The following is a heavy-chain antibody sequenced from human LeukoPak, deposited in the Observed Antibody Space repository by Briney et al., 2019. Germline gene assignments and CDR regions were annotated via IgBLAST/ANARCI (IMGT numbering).Heavy chain of an antibody. V-gene: IGHV4-30-4*08. CDR1: GASISSGDHY. D-gene: IGHD3-10*01. Sequence: SQTLSLTCTVSGASISSGDHYWSWIRQPPGKGLEWIGYIYYSGATYYNPSPKSRVGISVDTSKNQFSLKLRSVTAADTAIYYCARDRRGYYGSGSNWCDPWGQGTLATVST. J-gene: IGHJ5*02. CDR2: IYYSGAT. CDR3: ARDRRGYYGSGSNWCDP.